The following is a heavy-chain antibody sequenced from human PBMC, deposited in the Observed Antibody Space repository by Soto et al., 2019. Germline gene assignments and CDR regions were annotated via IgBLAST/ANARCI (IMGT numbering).Heavy chain of an antibody. CDR3: GRLEGLATISYYFDY. Sequence: SDTLSLTCAVYGGSFSGYYWSWIRQPPGKGLEWIGSVYYSGSTYYNPSLESRVTISVDKSKNQFSLKLMSLSAADTAVYYCGRLEGLATISYYFDYWGQGALVTVSS. CDR2: VYYSGST. V-gene: IGHV4-34*01. D-gene: IGHD3-9*01. J-gene: IGHJ4*02. CDR1: GGSFSGYY.